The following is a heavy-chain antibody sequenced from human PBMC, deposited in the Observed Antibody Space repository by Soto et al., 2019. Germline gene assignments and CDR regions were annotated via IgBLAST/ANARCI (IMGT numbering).Heavy chain of an antibody. CDR2: IHYTGST. Sequence: SETLSLTCTVSGGSISSNIYYWGWIRQPPGKGLEWIGNIHYTGSTNCNPSLKRRVTISVDTSKNQFSLKLSSVTAADTAVYYCATQGSMVRGVLGANDYWGQGTLVTVSS. V-gene: IGHV4-39*01. J-gene: IGHJ4*02. CDR3: ATQGSMVRGVLGANDY. CDR1: GGSISSNIYY. D-gene: IGHD3-10*01.